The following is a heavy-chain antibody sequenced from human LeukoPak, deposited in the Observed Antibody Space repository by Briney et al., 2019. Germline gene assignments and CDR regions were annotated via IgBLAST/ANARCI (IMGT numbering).Heavy chain of an antibody. CDR1: GFTFSDY. CDR3: AELGITMIGGV. V-gene: IGHV3-11*04. CDR2: ISNNGRSI. J-gene: IGHJ6*04. D-gene: IGHD3-10*02. Sequence: GGSLRLSCEASGFTFSDYMSWIRQAPGKGLEWISYISNNGRSIYYADSVKGRFTISRDNAKNSLYLQMNSLRAEDTAVYYCAELGITMIGGVWGKGTTVTISS.